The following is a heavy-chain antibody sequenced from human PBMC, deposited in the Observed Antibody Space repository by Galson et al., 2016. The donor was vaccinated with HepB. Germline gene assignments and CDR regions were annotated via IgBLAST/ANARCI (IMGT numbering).Heavy chain of an antibody. CDR2: ISGSGNST. V-gene: IGHV3-23*01. Sequence: SLRLSCAASGFTFSNFALSWVRQAPGKGLEWVSAISGSGNSTYYGDSVKGRFTISRDNSKNTLYLQMNSLRAEDTAVYYCAKGGGFLAAARPHMDVWGQGTTVTVSS. CDR3: AKGGGFLAAARPHMDV. D-gene: IGHD6-13*01. J-gene: IGHJ6*02. CDR1: GFTFSNFA.